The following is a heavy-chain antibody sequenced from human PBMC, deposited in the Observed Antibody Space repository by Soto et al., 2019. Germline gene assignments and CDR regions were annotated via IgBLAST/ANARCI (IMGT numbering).Heavy chain of an antibody. CDR2: LKSKTDGGST. CDR1: GFTFSNAW. V-gene: IGHV3-15*01. D-gene: IGHD2-15*01. J-gene: IGHJ4*02. Sequence: GGSLRLSCAASGFTFSNAWMSWVRQAPGKGLEWVGRLKSKTDGGSTDYTAPVKGRFTISRDDSKNTLYLQMNSLKTEDTAVYYCTTDSDCSGGSCYAYWGQGTLVTVSS. CDR3: TTDSDCSGGSCYAY.